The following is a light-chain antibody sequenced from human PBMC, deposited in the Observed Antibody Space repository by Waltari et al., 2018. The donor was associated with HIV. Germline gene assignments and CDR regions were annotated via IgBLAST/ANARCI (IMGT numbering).Light chain of an antibody. J-gene: IGLJ2*01. CDR1: SSNIGSNY. Sequence: QSVLTQPPSASGTPGQRVTISCSGSSSNIGSNYVYWYQQLPGTPPKLLIYRNNQRPSGVPDRFPGSKSGTSASLAISGLRSEDEADYYCAAWDDSLSGWVVFGGGTKLTVL. CDR3: AAWDDSLSGWVV. CDR2: RNN. V-gene: IGLV1-47*01.